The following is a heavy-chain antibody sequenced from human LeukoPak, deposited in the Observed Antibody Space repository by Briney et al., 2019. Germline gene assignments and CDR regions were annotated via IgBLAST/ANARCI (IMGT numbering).Heavy chain of an antibody. J-gene: IGHJ6*03. V-gene: IGHV3-23*01. CDR1: GFTFTSFG. D-gene: IGHD5-18*01. CDR3: AKVSRFGYSYGPREYFYYMDV. CDR2: ISGSGGST. Sequence: GGSLRLSCAASGFTFTSFGMSWVRQAPGKGLEWVSTISGSGGSTYYADSVKGRFTISRDNSKNTLYLQMNTLRAEDTAVYYCAKVSRFGYSYGPREYFYYMDVWGKGTTVTVSS.